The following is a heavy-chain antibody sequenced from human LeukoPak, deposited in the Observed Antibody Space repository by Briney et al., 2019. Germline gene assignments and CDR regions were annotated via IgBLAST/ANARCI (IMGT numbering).Heavy chain of an antibody. Sequence: PSETLSLTCTVSGGSISSSSYCWGWMRQPPGKGLEWIGSIYYSGSTYYNPSLKSRVTISVDTSKNQFSLKLSSVTAADTAVYYCAVCNFGWFDPWGQGTLVTVSS. J-gene: IGHJ5*02. CDR2: IYYSGST. CDR3: AVCNFGWFDP. V-gene: IGHV4-39*07. CDR1: GGSISSSSYC. D-gene: IGHD3-3*02.